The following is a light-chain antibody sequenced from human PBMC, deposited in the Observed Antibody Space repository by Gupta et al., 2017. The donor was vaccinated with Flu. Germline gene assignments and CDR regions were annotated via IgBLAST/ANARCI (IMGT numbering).Light chain of an antibody. CDR1: SSNLGAGYD. Sequence: QSGLTQPPSVSGAPGQRLTISCTGSSSNLGAGYDVHWYQQFPGKAPKFCLYGNNHRPSGVPDRFSGSKSGTSDSLILNGVQADDEAEYYCQSSDIGLSGGVLGGGTKLTVL. J-gene: IGLJ3*02. CDR2: GNN. CDR3: QSSDIGLSGGV. V-gene: IGLV1-40*01.